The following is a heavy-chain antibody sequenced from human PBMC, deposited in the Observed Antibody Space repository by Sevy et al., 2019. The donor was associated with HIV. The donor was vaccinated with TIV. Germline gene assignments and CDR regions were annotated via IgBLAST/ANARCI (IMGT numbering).Heavy chain of an antibody. V-gene: IGHV4-34*01. J-gene: IGHJ4*02. CDR2: INHSGST. Sequence: SETLSLTCAAYGGSFSGYYWSWIRQPPGKGLEWIGEINHSGSTNYNPSLKSRVTISVDTSKNQFSLKLRSVTAADTAVYYCARAYSSGWLPDYFDYCGQGALVIVSS. CDR1: GGSFSGYY. D-gene: IGHD6-19*01. CDR3: ARAYSSGWLPDYFDY.